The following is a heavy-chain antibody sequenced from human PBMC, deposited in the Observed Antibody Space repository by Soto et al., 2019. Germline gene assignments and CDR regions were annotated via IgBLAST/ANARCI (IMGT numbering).Heavy chain of an antibody. Sequence: QLQLQESGPGLVKPSETLSLTCSVSGGTIISSNYYWGWIRQPPGKGLEWIGTIHSSGSTYYNPSLRSRVTLSVDTSKSQFSLKLSSVTAADTAVYYCARPAAGSWGKGTLVTVSS. V-gene: IGHV4-39*01. J-gene: IGHJ1*01. CDR2: IHSSGST. CDR1: GGTIISSNYY. CDR3: ARPAAGS.